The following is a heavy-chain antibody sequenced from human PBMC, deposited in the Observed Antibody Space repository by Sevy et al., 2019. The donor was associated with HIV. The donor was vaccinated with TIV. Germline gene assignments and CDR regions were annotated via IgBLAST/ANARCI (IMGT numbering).Heavy chain of an antibody. D-gene: IGHD3-16*01. CDR3: AGVLADWGCFHLSA. J-gene: IGHJ5*02. Sequence: GGSLRLSCAASGFTFSTYWMTWVRQAPGKGLEWVANIKQDGTDEEYVDSVKGRFTISRDNAKKTLYLRLDSLRAEDTAVYFCAGVLADWGCFHLSAWGQGTLVTVSS. CDR2: IKQDGTDE. V-gene: IGHV3-7*01. CDR1: GFTFSTYW.